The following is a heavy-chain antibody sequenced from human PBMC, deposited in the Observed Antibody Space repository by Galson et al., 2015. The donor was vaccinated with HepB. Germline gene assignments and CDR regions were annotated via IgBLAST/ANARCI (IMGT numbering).Heavy chain of an antibody. CDR2: IGDTGIST. CDR3: AKQGVTTHGGNYFDP. D-gene: IGHD1/OR15-1a*01. Sequence: SLRLSCATSGFTFSTYGMSWVRQAPGKGLEWVSIIGDTGISTFYADSVRGRFTISRDNSKNTLYLRMNSLRADDTAVYYCAKQGVTTHGGNYFDPWGQGTLVTVSS. CDR1: GFTFSTYG. J-gene: IGHJ5*02. V-gene: IGHV3-23*01.